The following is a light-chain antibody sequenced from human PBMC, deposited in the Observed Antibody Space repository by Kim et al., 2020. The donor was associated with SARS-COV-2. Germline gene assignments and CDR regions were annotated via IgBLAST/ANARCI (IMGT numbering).Light chain of an antibody. CDR2: GVS. Sequence: QSALTQPASVSGSPGQSITISCTGTSSDVGSYNLVSWYQQHPGKAPKLMIYGVSKRPSGVSNRFSGSKSGNTASLTISGLQAEDEAAYYCCSYVVFG. CDR3: CSYVV. CDR1: SSDVGSYNL. V-gene: IGLV2-23*02. J-gene: IGLJ2*01.